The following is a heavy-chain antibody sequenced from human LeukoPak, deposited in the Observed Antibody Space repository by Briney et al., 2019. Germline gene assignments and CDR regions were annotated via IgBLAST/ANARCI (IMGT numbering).Heavy chain of an antibody. CDR3: ARGDYTGSFYGGYDI. V-gene: IGHV1-18*01. D-gene: IGHD1-26*01. Sequence: ASVKVSCKASGYTFTSYGISWVRQAPGQGLEWMGWISAYNGNTNYAQKLQGRVTLTADTSTRTAYMELRSLRSDDTAIYYCARGDYTGSFYGGYDIWGQGTMVTVSS. CDR1: GYTFTSYG. J-gene: IGHJ3*02. CDR2: ISAYNGNT.